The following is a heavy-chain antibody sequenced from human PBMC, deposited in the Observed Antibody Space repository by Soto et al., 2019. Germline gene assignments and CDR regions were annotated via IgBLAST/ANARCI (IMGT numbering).Heavy chain of an antibody. CDR3: ARSRDYYSDY. V-gene: IGHV1-18*01. Sequence: QVQLVQSGTEMKKPGASVKVSCKASGYTFTTSGITWVRQAPGQGPEYMGWISTARGDTNCAQDFQDRITMTTDTSTSTVYMELRTLTSDDTAVYYCARSRDYYSDYWGQGSLVTVSS. CDR2: ISTARGDT. J-gene: IGHJ4*02. CDR1: GYTFTTSG.